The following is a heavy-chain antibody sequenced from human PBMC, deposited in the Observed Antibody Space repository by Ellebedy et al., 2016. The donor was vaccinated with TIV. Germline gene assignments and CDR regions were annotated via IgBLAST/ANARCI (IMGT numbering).Heavy chain of an antibody. CDR1: GYTFTSYG. D-gene: IGHD1-26*01. J-gene: IGHJ4*02. Sequence: ASVKVSXKASGYTFTSYGISWVRQAPGQGLEWMGWINPNSGGTNYAQKFQGWVTMTRDTSISTAYMELSRLRSDDTAVYYCARGYYSAPLVYWGQGTLVTVSS. CDR3: ARGYYSAPLVY. V-gene: IGHV1-2*04. CDR2: INPNSGGT.